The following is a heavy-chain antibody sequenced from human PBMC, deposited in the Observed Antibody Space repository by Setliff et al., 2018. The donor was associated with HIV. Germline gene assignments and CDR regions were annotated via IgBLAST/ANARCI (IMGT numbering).Heavy chain of an antibody. CDR1: GFTFTNAW. CDR3: ARLPQDVRSSIDF. D-gene: IGHD6-6*01. CDR2: IKSKTDGETE. J-gene: IGHJ4*02. Sequence: GESLKISCAASGFTFTNAWMSWVRQAPGKGLEWVGRIKSKTDGETEDYAAPVKGRFTISRDDSRSTLYLQMNSLITEDTAVYYCARLPQDVRSSIDFWGQGTLVTVSS. V-gene: IGHV3-15*01.